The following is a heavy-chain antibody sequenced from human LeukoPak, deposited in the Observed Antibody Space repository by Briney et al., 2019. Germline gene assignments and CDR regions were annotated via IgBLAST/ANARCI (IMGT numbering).Heavy chain of an antibody. D-gene: IGHD2-2*01. CDR1: GGSINSHY. CDR2: VSFSGGT. J-gene: IGHJ4*02. Sequence: SETLSLTCTVSGGSINSHYWSWIRQPPGKGLEWVAFVSFSGGTEYNPSLKSRVTISVDTSKNQFSLKVRSVTAADTAVYYCARFCTSSSCYYFDYWAREPGSPSPQ. V-gene: IGHV4-59*11. CDR3: ARFCTSSSCYYFDY.